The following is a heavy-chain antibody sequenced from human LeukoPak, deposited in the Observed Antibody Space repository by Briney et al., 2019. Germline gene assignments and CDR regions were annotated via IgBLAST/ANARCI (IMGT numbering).Heavy chain of an antibody. CDR2: ISSSSSYI. D-gene: IGHD6-6*01. Sequence: GGSLRLSCAASGFTFSSYSMNWVRQAPGKGLEWVLSISSSSSYIYYADSVKGRFTISRDNAKNSLYLQMNSLRAEDTAVYYCARDYIAARHPLDYWGQGTLVTVSS. CDR3: ARDYIAARHPLDY. CDR1: GFTFSSYS. V-gene: IGHV3-21*01. J-gene: IGHJ4*02.